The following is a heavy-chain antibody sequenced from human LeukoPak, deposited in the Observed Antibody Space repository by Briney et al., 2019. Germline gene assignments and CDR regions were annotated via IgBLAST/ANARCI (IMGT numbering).Heavy chain of an antibody. CDR2: ISYDGSNK. D-gene: IGHD6-13*01. J-gene: IGHJ4*02. V-gene: IGHV3-30*04. CDR3: ARGYSSTWATGY. CDR1: GFTFSSYA. Sequence: GRSLRLSCAASGFTFSSYAMHWVRQAPGKGLEWVAVISYDGSNKYYADSVKGRFTISRDNSKNTLYLQMNSLRAEDTAVYYCARGYSSTWATGYWGQGTQVTVSS.